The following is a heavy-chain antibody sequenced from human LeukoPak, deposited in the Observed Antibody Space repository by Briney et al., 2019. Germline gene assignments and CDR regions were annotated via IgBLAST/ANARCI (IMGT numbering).Heavy chain of an antibody. CDR3: GKGLAYTYPYSGNMDV. V-gene: IGHV3-48*03. D-gene: IGHD5-18*01. CDR2: ISSSGSTI. Sequence: PGGSLRLSCAASGFTFSSYEMNWVRQAPGKGLEWVSYISSSGSTIYYADSVKGRFTISRDNSENTVSLQLNSLRAEDTAVYYCGKGLAYTYPYSGNMDVWGKGTTVTISS. CDR1: GFTFSSYE. J-gene: IGHJ6*03.